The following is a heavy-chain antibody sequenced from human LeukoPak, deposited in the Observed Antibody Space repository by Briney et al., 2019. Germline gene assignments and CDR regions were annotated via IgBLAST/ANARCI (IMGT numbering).Heavy chain of an antibody. Sequence: GGSLILSCAASGFTFDNYAMSWVRQPPGKGLEWVSLISGSGSNTYYAASVKGRFTISRDNSKSTLYLQMNSLRVEDTAVYYCAKRDPRPFAFDIWGQGTMVAVSS. CDR1: GFTFDNYA. J-gene: IGHJ3*02. CDR3: AKRDPRPFAFDI. V-gene: IGHV3-23*01. CDR2: ISGSGSNT.